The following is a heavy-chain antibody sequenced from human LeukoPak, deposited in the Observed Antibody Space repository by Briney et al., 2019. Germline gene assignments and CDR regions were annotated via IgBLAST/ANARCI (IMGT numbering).Heavy chain of an antibody. CDR2: IYYSGNT. CDR3: ARESDNIFGSMDA. CDR1: GGSISSSY. D-gene: IGHD3-9*01. V-gene: IGHV4-59*01. Sequence: SETLSLTCAVSGGSISSSYWSWVRQTPGKGLEWIGNIYYSGNTNYNPSLKSRVTISVDTSKNHFSLRLSSVTAADTAVYYCARESDNIFGSMDAWGQGTTVTVSS. J-gene: IGHJ6*02.